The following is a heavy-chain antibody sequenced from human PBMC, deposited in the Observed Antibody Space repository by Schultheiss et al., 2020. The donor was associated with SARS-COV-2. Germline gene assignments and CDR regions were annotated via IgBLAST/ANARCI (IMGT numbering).Heavy chain of an antibody. CDR3: ARHDWPDSGSYYEWFDP. CDR2: IYYSGST. Sequence: SETLSLTCTVSGGSISSYYWSWIRQPPGKGLEWIGYIYYSGSTNYNPSLKSRVTISVDTSKNQFSLKLSSVTAADTAVYYCARHDWPDSGSYYEWFDPWGQGTLVTVSS. J-gene: IGHJ5*02. V-gene: IGHV4-59*08. CDR1: GGSISSYY. D-gene: IGHD1-26*01.